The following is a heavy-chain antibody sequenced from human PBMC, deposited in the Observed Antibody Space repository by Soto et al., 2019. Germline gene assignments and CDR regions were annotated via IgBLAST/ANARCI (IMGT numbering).Heavy chain of an antibody. CDR3: TRGGDGYIVVHFDY. V-gene: IGHV3-49*03. CDR2: IRSKAYGGTT. D-gene: IGHD5-12*01. J-gene: IGHJ4*02. CDR1: GFTFGDYA. Sequence: GGSLRLSCTASGFTFGDYAMSWFRQAPGKGLEWVGFIRSKAYGGTTEYAASVKGRFTISRDDSKSIAYLQMNSLKTEDTAVYYCTRGGDGYIVVHFDYWGQGTLVTVSS.